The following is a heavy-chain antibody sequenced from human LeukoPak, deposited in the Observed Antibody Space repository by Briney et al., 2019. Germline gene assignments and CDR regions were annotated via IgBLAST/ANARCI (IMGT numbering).Heavy chain of an antibody. J-gene: IGHJ3*02. D-gene: IGHD5-18*01. V-gene: IGHV4-59*01. CDR3: ARLYSYGPGGAFDI. Sequence: SETPSLTCTVSGGSISSYYWSWIRQPPGKGLEWIGYIYYSGSTNYNPSLKSRVTIPVDTSKNQFSLKLSSVTAADTAVYYCARLYSYGPGGAFDIWGQGTMVTVSS. CDR2: IYYSGST. CDR1: GGSISSYY.